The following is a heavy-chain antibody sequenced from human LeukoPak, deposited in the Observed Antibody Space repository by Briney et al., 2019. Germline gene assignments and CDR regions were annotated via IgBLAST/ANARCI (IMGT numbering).Heavy chain of an antibody. CDR1: GFTFSSYA. CDR2: ISYDGSNK. CDR3: AREGGITMIVVAALDY. V-gene: IGHV3-30-3*01. J-gene: IGHJ4*02. D-gene: IGHD3-22*01. Sequence: GGSLRLSCAASGFTFSSYAMHWVRQAPGKGLEWVAVISYDGSNKYYADSVKGRFTISRDNSKNTLYLQMNSLRAEDTAVYYCAREGGITMIVVAALDYWGQGTLVTVSS.